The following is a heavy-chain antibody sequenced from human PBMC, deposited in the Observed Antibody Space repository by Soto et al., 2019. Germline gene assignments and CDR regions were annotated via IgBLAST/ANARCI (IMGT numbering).Heavy chain of an antibody. D-gene: IGHD3-10*01. CDR3: ARAVRSGSYHYYYYAMDV. V-gene: IGHV3-74*01. J-gene: IGHJ6*02. CDR1: GFTFSNYW. Sequence: EVQLVESGGDLVQPGGSLRLSCVASGFTFSNYWILWVRQAPGKGLVWVSRINSDGSSTSYADSVKGRFTISRDNAKNTLYLQMNSLRVEDTAVYYCARAVRSGSYHYYYYAMDVWGQGTTVTVSS. CDR2: INSDGSST.